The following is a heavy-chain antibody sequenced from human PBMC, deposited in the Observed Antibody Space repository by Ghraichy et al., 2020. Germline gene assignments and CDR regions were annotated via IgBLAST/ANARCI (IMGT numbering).Heavy chain of an antibody. CDR1: GYTFTSYG. Sequence: ASVKVSCKASGYTFTSYGISWVRQAPGQGLEWMGWISVYNGNTNYAQKLQGRVTMTTDTSTSTAYMELRSLRSDDTAVYYCARVKEWGGARITMVRAIDYWGQGTLVTVSS. D-gene: IGHD3-10*01. CDR2: ISVYNGNT. V-gene: IGHV1-18*01. CDR3: ARVKEWGGARITMVRAIDY. J-gene: IGHJ4*02.